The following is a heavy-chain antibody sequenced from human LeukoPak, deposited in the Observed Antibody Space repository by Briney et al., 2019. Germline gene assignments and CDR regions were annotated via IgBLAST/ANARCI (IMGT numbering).Heavy chain of an antibody. V-gene: IGHV3-15*01. D-gene: IGHD4-23*01. CDR3: TWMATVVTVDI. CDR1: GLTFRDAW. CDR2: TSGGNGQA. J-gene: IGHJ4*02. Sequence: GGSLRLSCAVSGLTFRDAWLCWVRQAPGKGLEWIGRTSGGNGQADYADPVKGRFTISREYAKDTMYLHMNSLKTQDTAVYYCTWMATVVTVDICGPGTLVTVSS.